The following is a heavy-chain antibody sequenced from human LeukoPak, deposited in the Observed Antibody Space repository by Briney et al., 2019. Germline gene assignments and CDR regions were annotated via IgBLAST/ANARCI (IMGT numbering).Heavy chain of an antibody. Sequence: GGSLRLSCGASGFTFSSYGMSWVRQAPGKGLEWVSAISGSGGRTYYADSVKGRFTISRDNSKNMLYLQMTSLRAEDTAVYYCARVCGRYYDFWSGFTTNYYYYYYMDVWGKGTTVTVSS. D-gene: IGHD3-3*01. V-gene: IGHV3-23*01. CDR1: GFTFSSYG. CDR3: ARVCGRYYDFWSGFTTNYYYYYYMDV. CDR2: ISGSGGRT. J-gene: IGHJ6*03.